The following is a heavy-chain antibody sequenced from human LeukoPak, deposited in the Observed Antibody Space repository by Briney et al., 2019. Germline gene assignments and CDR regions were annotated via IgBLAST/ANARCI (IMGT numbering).Heavy chain of an antibody. J-gene: IGHJ4*02. CDR1: GGSISSSNW. V-gene: IGHV4-4*02. CDR3: ATQEWIQLWYYDY. Sequence: SETLSLTCAVSGGSISSSNWWSWVRQPPGKGLEWIGEIYHSGSTYYNPSLKSRVTISVDTSKNQFSLKLSSVTAADTAVYYCATQEWIQLWYYDYWGQGTLVTVSS. D-gene: IGHD5-18*01. CDR2: IYHSGST.